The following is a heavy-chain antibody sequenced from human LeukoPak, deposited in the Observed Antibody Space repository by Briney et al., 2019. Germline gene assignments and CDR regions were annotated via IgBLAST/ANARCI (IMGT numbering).Heavy chain of an antibody. CDR3: ARVYGSGSYYNGYYYYMDV. V-gene: IGHV4-59*05. J-gene: IGHJ6*03. CDR1: GGSISSYY. CDR2: IYYSGST. Sequence: SETLSLTCTVSGGSISSYYWSWIRQPPGKGLEWIGSIYYSGSTYYNPSLKSRVTISVDTSKNQFSLKLSSVTAADTAVYYCARVYGSGSYYNGYYYYMDVWGKGTTVTISS. D-gene: IGHD3-10*01.